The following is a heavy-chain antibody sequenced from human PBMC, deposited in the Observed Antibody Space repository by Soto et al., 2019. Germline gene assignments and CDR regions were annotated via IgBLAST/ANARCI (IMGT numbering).Heavy chain of an antibody. D-gene: IGHD2-15*01. CDR1: GFTFSNYA. CDR2: ITPSGDTT. CDR3: ARGRIFQ. V-gene: IGHV3-23*01. Sequence: EVQLLESGGGFVQPGGSLRLSCAASGFTFSNYAMTWDRQAPGEGLEWISSITPSGDTTFYADSVKGRFTISRDNSKNSLYLQMNSLRAEDTAVYYCARGRIFQGGQGTLVTVSS. J-gene: IGHJ4*02.